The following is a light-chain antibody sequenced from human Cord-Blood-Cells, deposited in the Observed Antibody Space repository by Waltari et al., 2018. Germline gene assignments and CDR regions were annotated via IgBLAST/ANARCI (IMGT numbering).Light chain of an antibody. Sequence: QSALTQPASVSGSPGQSITISCTGTSSDVGGYNYVSWYQQHPGKAPKLMIYHVSKRPSGVSNRFSGSKSGNTASLTISGLQAEDEADYYCSSYTSSSLVFGGGTKLTVL. CDR1: SSDVGGYNY. CDR2: HVS. CDR3: SSYTSSSLV. V-gene: IGLV2-14*01. J-gene: IGLJ2*01.